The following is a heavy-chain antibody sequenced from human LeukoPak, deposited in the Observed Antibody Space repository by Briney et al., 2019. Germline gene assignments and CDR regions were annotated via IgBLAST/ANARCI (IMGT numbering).Heavy chain of an antibody. V-gene: IGHV3-23*01. CDR3: AKSVGVVRGVGFGRYFDY. D-gene: IGHD3-10*01. CDR2: ISGSGGST. CDR1: GFTFSSYA. Sequence: AGGSLRLSCAASGFTFSSYAMSWVRQAPGKGLEWVSAISGSGGSTYYADSVKGRFTISRDNSKNTLYLQMNSLRAEDTAVYYCAKSVGVVRGVGFGRYFDYWGQGTLVTVSS. J-gene: IGHJ4*02.